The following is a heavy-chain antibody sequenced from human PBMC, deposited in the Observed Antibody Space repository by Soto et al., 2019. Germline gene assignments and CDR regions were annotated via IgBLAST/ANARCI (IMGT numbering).Heavy chain of an antibody. Sequence: QVQPVQSGSEVKKPGASVKVSCKASGYSFTSSGFSWVRQAPGQGLEWMGWISAYNGNTNYAQKFKDRITLTTDTSTSTAYMELGNLRSDDTAVYYCATDPYCGSAPGCSALDVWGQGTTVSVSS. V-gene: IGHV1-18*04. CDR1: GYSFTSSG. CDR2: ISAYNGNT. J-gene: IGHJ6*02. CDR3: ATDPYCGSAPGCSALDV. D-gene: IGHD2-21*01.